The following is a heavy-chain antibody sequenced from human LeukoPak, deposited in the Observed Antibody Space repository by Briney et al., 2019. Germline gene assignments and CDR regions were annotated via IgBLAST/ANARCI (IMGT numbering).Heavy chain of an antibody. Sequence: SETLSLTCAVYGGSFSGYYWSWIRQPPGKGLEWIGEINHSGSTNYNPSLKSRVTISVDTSKNQFSLKLSSVTAADTAVYYCARHLAAAGRLDYWGQGTLVTVSS. CDR3: ARHLAAAGRLDY. V-gene: IGHV4-34*01. J-gene: IGHJ4*02. D-gene: IGHD6-13*01. CDR2: INHSGST. CDR1: GGSFSGYY.